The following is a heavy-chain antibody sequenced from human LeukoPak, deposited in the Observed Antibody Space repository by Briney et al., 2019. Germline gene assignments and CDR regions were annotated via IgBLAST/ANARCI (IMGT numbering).Heavy chain of an antibody. D-gene: IGHD3-10*01. CDR3: VKDYYGSGSQLDY. V-gene: IGHV3-64D*06. CDR1: GFTFSSYA. J-gene: IGHJ4*02. Sequence: PGGSLRLSCSASGFTFSSYAMRWVRQAPGKGLEYVSAISSNGGSTYYADSVKGRFTISRDNSKNTLYLQMSSLRAEDTAVYYCVKDYYGSGSQLDYWGQGTLVTVSS. CDR2: ISSNGGST.